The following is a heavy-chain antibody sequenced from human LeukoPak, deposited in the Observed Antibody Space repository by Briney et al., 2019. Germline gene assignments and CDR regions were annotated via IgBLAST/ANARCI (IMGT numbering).Heavy chain of an antibody. CDR1: GYSFTSYW. CDR2: IYPGDSDT. Sequence: GESLKISVKGCGYSFTSYWISWVRQMPGKGLEWMGIIYPGDSDTRYSPSSQGQVTISADKSISTAYLQWSSLKASDTAMYYCARRGRYCSGSSCFDLGFWGQGTLVTVSP. J-gene: IGHJ4*02. V-gene: IGHV5-51*01. CDR3: ARRGRYCSGSSCFDLGF. D-gene: IGHD2-15*01.